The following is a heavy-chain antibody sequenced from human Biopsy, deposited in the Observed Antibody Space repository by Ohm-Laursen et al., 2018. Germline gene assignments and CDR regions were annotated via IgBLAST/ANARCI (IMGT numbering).Heavy chain of an antibody. Sequence: SVKVSCKASGYTFTNYGISWVRQAPGQGLEWMGWINAYNGNTNYAQKLQGRVTMTTDTSTSTAYMELRSLRSDDTALYYCARDRTPYYDFWSGKSFENWFDPWGQGTLVTVSS. V-gene: IGHV1-18*01. J-gene: IGHJ5*02. CDR1: GYTFTNYG. CDR2: INAYNGNT. CDR3: ARDRTPYYDFWSGKSFENWFDP. D-gene: IGHD3-3*01.